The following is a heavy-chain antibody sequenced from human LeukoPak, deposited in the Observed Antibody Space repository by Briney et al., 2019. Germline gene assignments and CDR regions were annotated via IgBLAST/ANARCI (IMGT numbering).Heavy chain of an antibody. CDR2: VNPKSSYT. CDR1: GYTFTKYD. CDR3: ARVDGSADY. Sequence: ASVKVSCKASGYTFTKYDINWVRQATGQGLEWMGWVNPKSSYTGYAQKFQGRVTISRDTSISTAYMELSSLRSEDTAVYYCARVDGSADYWGQGTLVTVSS. J-gene: IGHJ4*02. D-gene: IGHD1-26*01. V-gene: IGHV1-8*03.